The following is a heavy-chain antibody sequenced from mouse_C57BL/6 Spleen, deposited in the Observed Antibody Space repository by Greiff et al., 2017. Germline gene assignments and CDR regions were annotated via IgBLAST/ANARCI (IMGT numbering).Heavy chain of an antibody. Sequence: QVQLQQPGAELVMPGASVKLSCKASGYTFSSYWMHWVKQRPGQGLEWIGEIDPSDSYTNYNHKFKGKSTLTVDKSSSTAYMQLSSLTSEDSAVYYCARSNDYYAMDYWGQGTSVTVSS. CDR1: GYTFSSYW. J-gene: IGHJ4*01. CDR2: IDPSDSYT. V-gene: IGHV1-69*01. CDR3: ARSNDYYAMDY.